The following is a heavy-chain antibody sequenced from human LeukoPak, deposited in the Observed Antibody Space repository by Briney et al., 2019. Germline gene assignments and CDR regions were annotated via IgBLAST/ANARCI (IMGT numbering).Heavy chain of an antibody. J-gene: IGHJ4*02. CDR1: GFTFSSYG. D-gene: IGHD3-10*01. Sequence: GSLRLSCAASGFTFSSYGMSWVRQAPGKGLEWVSAISGSGGSTYYADSVKGRFTISRDNSKNTLYLQMNSLRPEDTALYYCAKEWYVGSPPDYWGQGTQVTVSS. CDR2: ISGSGGST. CDR3: AKEWYVGSPPDY. V-gene: IGHV3-23*01.